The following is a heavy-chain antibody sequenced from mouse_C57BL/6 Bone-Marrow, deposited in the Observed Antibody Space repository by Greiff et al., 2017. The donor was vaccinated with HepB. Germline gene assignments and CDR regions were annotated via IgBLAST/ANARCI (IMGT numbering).Heavy chain of an antibody. Sequence: DVMLVESGGGLVQPGGSLKLSCAASGFTFSDYYMYWVRQTPEKRLEWVAYISNGGGSTYYPDTVKGRFTISRDNAKNTLYLQMSRLKSEDTAMYYCARTGTDWYFDVWGTGTTVTVSS. CDR2: ISNGGGST. V-gene: IGHV5-12*01. J-gene: IGHJ1*03. CDR3: ARTGTDWYFDV. CDR1: GFTFSDYY. D-gene: IGHD4-1*01.